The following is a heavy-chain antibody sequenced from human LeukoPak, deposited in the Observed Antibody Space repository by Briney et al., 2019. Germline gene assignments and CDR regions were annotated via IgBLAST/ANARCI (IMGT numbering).Heavy chain of an antibody. J-gene: IGHJ4*02. CDR1: GGSFSGYY. D-gene: IGHD3-10*01. V-gene: IGHV4-34*01. CDR3: AGDGSGTYYHDY. CDR2: INHSGST. Sequence: SETLSLTCAVYGGSFSGYYWSWIRRPPGKGLEWIGEINHSGSTNYNPSLKSRVTISVDTSKNQFSLKLSSVTAADTAVYYCAGDGSGTYYHDYWGQGTLVTVSS.